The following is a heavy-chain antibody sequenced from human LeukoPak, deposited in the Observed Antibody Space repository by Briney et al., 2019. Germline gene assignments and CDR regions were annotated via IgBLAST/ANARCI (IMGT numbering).Heavy chain of an antibody. CDR3: ARQWAASGRAKVDY. Sequence: SETLSLTCTVSGGSISSSSYYWGWIRQPPGKGLEWIGSIYYSGGTYYNPSLKSRLTISVDTSKNQFSLKLSSVTAADTAVYYCARQWAASGRAKVDYWGQGTLVTVSS. V-gene: IGHV4-39*01. CDR2: IYYSGGT. CDR1: GGSISSSSYY. J-gene: IGHJ4*02. D-gene: IGHD3-10*01.